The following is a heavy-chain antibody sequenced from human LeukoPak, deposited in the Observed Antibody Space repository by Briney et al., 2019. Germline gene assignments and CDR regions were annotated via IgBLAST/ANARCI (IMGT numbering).Heavy chain of an antibody. V-gene: IGHV1-46*01. CDR3: ARVVTTSASFIGY. Sequence: GASVKVSCKASGYTFTSYYMHWVRQAPGQGLEWMGIINPSGGSTSYAQKFQGRVTMTRNTSISTAYMELSSLRSEDTAVYYCARVVTTSASFIGYWGQGTLVTVSS. J-gene: IGHJ4*02. CDR2: INPSGGST. D-gene: IGHD4-17*01. CDR1: GYTFTSYY.